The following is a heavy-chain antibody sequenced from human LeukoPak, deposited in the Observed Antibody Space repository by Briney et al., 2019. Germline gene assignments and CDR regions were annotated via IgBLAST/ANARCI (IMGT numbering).Heavy chain of an antibody. D-gene: IGHD2-21*02. CDR2: INPNSGGT. CDR1: GYTFTGYY. CDR3: ARDGGDGYYYYGMDV. V-gene: IGHV1-2*04. J-gene: IGHJ6*02. Sequence: ASVKVSCKASGYTFTGYYMHWVRQAPGQGLEWMGWINPNSGGTNYAQKFQGWVTMTRDTSISTAYMELSRLRSDDTAVYYCARDGGDGYYYYGMDVWGQGTTVTVSS.